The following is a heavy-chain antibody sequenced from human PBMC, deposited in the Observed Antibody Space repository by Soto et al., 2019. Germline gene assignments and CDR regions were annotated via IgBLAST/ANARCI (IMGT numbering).Heavy chain of an antibody. D-gene: IGHD3-22*01. CDR1: DFTFRNSW. Sequence: QLVESGGDLVQPGGSLRLSCATSDFTFRNSWINWVRQAPGKGLEWVANIKPDGGATNYVDSVKGRFTISRDNTKNSLYLQMNSLRAEDTAFYYCAKDNGGYYDSSGNFEYWGQGTLVTVSS. J-gene: IGHJ4*02. CDR2: IKPDGGAT. V-gene: IGHV3-7*03. CDR3: AKDNGGYYDSSGNFEY.